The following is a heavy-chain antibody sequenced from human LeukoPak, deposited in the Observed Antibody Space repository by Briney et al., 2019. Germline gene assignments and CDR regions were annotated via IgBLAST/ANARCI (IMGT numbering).Heavy chain of an antibody. J-gene: IGHJ4*02. D-gene: IGHD4-17*01. Sequence: ASVKVSCRAFGYTFTAYYIHWVRQAPGQGLEWMGWIYPNSGGTKYAQKFQGRVTMTRDTSISTAYVELSRLRSDDTAVYYCAREHMTRVTLDYWGQGTLVTVSS. CDR2: IYPNSGGT. CDR1: GYTFTAYY. V-gene: IGHV1-2*02. CDR3: AREHMTRVTLDY.